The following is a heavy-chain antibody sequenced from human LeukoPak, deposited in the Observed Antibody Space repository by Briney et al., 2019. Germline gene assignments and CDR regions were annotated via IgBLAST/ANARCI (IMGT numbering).Heavy chain of an antibody. D-gene: IGHD4-17*01. CDR2: NIPIFGTA. CDR1: VGTFSSYA. Sequence: ASVNVSCKASVGTFSSYAISWVRQAPGQGLEWMGWNIPIFGTANYAQKFQGRVTITADKYTSTAYMELSSLRSEDTAVYYCARGATVTTVDYWGQGTLVTVSS. CDR3: ARGATVTTVDY. J-gene: IGHJ4*02. V-gene: IGHV1-69*06.